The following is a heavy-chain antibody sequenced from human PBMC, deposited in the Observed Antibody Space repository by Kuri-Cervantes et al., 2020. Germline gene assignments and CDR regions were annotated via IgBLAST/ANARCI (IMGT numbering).Heavy chain of an antibody. CDR1: GYTFRSYG. V-gene: IGHV1-46*01. CDR3: ARGRYYYDSSGYYYFDY. J-gene: IGHJ4*02. Sequence: ASVKVSCKASGYTFRSYGISWVRQAPGQGLEWMGIINPSGGSTSYAQKFQGRVTMTRDTSTSTVYMELSSLRSEDTAVYYCARGRYYYDSSGYYYFDYWGQGTLVTVSS. D-gene: IGHD3-22*01. CDR2: INPSGGST.